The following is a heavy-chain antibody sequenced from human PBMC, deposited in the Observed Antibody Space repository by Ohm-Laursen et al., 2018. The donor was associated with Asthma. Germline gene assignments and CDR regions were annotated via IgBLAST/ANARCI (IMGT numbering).Heavy chain of an antibody. D-gene: IGHD3-10*01. J-gene: IGHJ6*02. V-gene: IGHV4-61*08. CDR2: IYYSGST. CDR1: GGSISSGGYY. Sequence: SDTLSLTCTVSGGSISSGGYYWSWIRQHPGKGLEWIGYIYYSGSTNYNPSLKSRVTISVDTSKNQFSLKLSSVTAADTAVYYCARVGRPLGYYGSARDYYYYGMDVWGQGTTVTVSS. CDR3: ARVGRPLGYYGSARDYYYYGMDV.